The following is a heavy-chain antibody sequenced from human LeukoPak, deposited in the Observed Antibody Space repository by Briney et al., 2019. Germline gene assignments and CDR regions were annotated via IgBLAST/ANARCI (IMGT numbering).Heavy chain of an antibody. Sequence: PSKTLSLTCAVYGGSFSGYYWSWIRQTPGKGLEWIGEINHSGSTNYNPSLKSRVTISVDTSKNQFSLKLSSVTAADTAVYYCARGSGASGYWGQGTLVTVSS. CDR2: INHSGST. D-gene: IGHD1-26*01. CDR3: ARGSGASGY. J-gene: IGHJ4*02. CDR1: GGSFSGYY. V-gene: IGHV4-34*01.